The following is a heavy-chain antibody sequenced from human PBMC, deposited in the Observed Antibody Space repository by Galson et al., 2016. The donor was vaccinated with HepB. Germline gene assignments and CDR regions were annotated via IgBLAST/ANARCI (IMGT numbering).Heavy chain of an antibody. J-gene: IGHJ4*02. Sequence: SVKVSCKASGGIFSSYAMSWVRQAPGHGLEWMGWINGGNGNTKFSHKFQGRVSFTSDTSASTAYMELSSLRSEDTAVFYCARGSDVTCRGGDCTLDYWGQGTLVTVSS. CDR2: INGGNGNT. D-gene: IGHD2-21*02. CDR3: ARGSDVTCRGGDCTLDY. V-gene: IGHV1-3*01. CDR1: GGIFSSYA.